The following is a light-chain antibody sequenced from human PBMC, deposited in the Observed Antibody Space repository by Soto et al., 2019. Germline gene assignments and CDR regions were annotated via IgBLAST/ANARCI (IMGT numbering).Light chain of an antibody. CDR3: CSYAGALTYV. CDR2: DVN. J-gene: IGLJ1*01. V-gene: IGLV2-11*01. CDR1: SSDVGGYYY. Sequence: SALTQPPSVSGSPGQSVTISCTGTSSDVGGYYYVSWYQKHPVKAPKLMIYDVNERPSGVPDRFSGSKSGNTASLTISGLQADDEADYFCCSYAGALTYVFGTGGKVTVL.